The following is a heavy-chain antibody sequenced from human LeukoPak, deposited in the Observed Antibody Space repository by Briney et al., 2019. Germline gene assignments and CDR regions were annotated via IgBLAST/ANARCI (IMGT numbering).Heavy chain of an antibody. D-gene: IGHD3-10*01. CDR2: ISGSGGST. V-gene: IGHV3-23*01. J-gene: IGHJ4*02. CDR1: GFTFSSYA. CDR3: AKVMTRTMVRGVPPSDY. Sequence: PGGSLRLSCAASGFTFSSYAMSWVRQAPGKGLELVSAISGSGGSTYYADSVKGRFTISREHSKNTLYLQMNSLRAEDTAVYYCAKVMTRTMVRGVPPSDYWGQGTLVTVSS.